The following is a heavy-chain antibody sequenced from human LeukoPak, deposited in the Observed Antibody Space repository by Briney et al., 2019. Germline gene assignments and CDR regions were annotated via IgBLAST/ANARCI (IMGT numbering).Heavy chain of an antibody. V-gene: IGHV3-30*02. D-gene: IGHD1-1*01. CDR2: IRYDGSNK. CDR3: AKQSFPMGYVSPCDY. Sequence: GGSLRLSCTASGFTFSSYGMHWVRQAPGKGLEWVAFIRYDGSNKYYADSVKGRFTISRDNSKNTLYLQMNSLRAEDTAVYYCAKQSFPMGYVSPCDYWGQGTLVTVSS. CDR1: GFTFSSYG. J-gene: IGHJ4*02.